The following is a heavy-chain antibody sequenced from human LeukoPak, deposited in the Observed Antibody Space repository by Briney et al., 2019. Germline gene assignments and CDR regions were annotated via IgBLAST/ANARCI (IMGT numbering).Heavy chain of an antibody. CDR1: GYTFTSDD. CDR3: ARYGADTVGSGDAFDM. V-gene: IGHV1-8*01. J-gene: IGHJ3*02. Sequence: ASVKVSCKASGYTFTSDDINWVRRATGQGLEWMGWMDPKSGNTGYAQKFQGRVTMTRKIAISTAYLEISSLRPEDTAVYYCARYGADTVGSGDAFDMWGQGTMVIVSS. D-gene: IGHD3-10*01. CDR2: MDPKSGNT.